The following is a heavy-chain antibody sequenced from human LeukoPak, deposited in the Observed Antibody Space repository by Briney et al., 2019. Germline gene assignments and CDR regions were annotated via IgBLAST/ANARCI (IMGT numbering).Heavy chain of an antibody. CDR2: ISNSGGPM. V-gene: IGHV3-48*03. J-gene: IGHJ4*02. Sequence: GGSLRLSCAASGFTLSNYDMNWVRQAPGKGLEWVSYISNSGGPMYYADSVKGRFTISRDNAENSLYLQMSSLRAEDTAVYYCARAISVGYFDYWGQGTLATVSS. CDR3: ARAISVGYFDY. CDR1: GFTLSNYD. D-gene: IGHD4-23*01.